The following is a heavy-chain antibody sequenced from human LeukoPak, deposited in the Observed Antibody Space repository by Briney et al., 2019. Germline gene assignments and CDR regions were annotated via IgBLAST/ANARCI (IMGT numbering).Heavy chain of an antibody. J-gene: IGHJ4*02. V-gene: IGHV1-18*01. CDR2: ISAYNGNT. CDR3: ASTAMEYSSSSSYFDY. D-gene: IGHD6-6*01. CDR1: GYTFTSYG. Sequence: ASVKVSCKVSGYTFTSYGISWVRQAPGQGLEWMGWISAYNGNTNYAQKLQGRVTMTTDTSTSTAYMELRSLRSDDTAVYYCASTAMEYSSSSSYFDYWGQGTLVTVSS.